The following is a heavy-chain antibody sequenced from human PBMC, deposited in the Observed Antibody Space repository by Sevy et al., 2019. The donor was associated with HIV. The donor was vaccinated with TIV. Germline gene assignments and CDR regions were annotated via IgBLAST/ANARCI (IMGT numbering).Heavy chain of an antibody. CDR3: ARTRRDCSSTSCYSFSYYGMDV. V-gene: IGHV4-39*01. CDR2: IYYSGST. J-gene: IGHJ6*02. D-gene: IGHD2-2*01. Sequence: SETLSLTCTVSGGSISSSSYYWGWIRQPPGQGLEWIGSIYYSGSTYYNPSLKSRVTISVDTSKNQFSLKLSSVTAADTAVYYCARTRRDCSSTSCYSFSYYGMDVWGQGTTVTVSS. CDR1: GGSISSSSYY.